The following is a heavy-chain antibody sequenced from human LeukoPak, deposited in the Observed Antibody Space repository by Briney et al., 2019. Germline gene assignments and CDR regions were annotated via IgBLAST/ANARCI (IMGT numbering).Heavy chain of an antibody. CDR1: GDSISSGDYY. V-gene: IGHV4-61*02. CDR2: ISSSGST. Sequence: SETLSLTCTVSGDSISSGDYYWSWIRQPAGKGLEWIGRISSSGSTNYNPSLKSRVTISVDTSKNQFSLKLSSVTAADTAVYFCARGPHSYDSSGAFDIWGQGTMVTVSS. CDR3: ARGPHSYDSSGAFDI. J-gene: IGHJ3*02. D-gene: IGHD3-22*01.